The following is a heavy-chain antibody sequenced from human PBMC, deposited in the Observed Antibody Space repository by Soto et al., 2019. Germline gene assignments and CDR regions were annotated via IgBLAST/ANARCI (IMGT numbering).Heavy chain of an antibody. Sequence: GGSLRLSCAASGFTFSSDAMSWVRQAPGKGLEWVSAISGSGGSTYYADSVKGRFTISRDNSKNTLYLQMNSLRAEDTAVYYCASPGPGATWFDPWGQGTLVTVS. CDR3: ASPGPGATWFDP. V-gene: IGHV3-23*01. CDR1: GFTFSSDA. J-gene: IGHJ5*02. CDR2: ISGSGGST. D-gene: IGHD3-10*01.